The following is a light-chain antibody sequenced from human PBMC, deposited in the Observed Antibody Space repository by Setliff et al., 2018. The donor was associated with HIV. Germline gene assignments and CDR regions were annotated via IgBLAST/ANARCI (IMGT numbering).Light chain of an antibody. CDR2: DVS. Sequence: QSVLTQPASVSGPPGQSITISCTGTSSDIGAYNYVSWYQQHPGKAPKLMIYDVSSRPSGVSNRFSGSKSGNTASLTISGLQAEDEADYYCSSYTSSGTLVFGTGTRSPS. J-gene: IGLJ1*01. CDR1: SSDIGAYNY. V-gene: IGLV2-14*01. CDR3: SSYTSSGTLV.